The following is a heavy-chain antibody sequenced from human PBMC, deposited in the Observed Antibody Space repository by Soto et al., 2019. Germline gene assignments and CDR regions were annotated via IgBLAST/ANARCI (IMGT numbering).Heavy chain of an antibody. J-gene: IGHJ5*02. V-gene: IGHV3-23*01. CDR1: GITFGSRA. CDR3: AKAKGVGATLVFDP. Sequence: EVQLLESGGDLVQPGGSLRLSCVASGITFGSRAMSWVRQAPGEGLEWVSTISGSGGSTYYADSVKGRFTISRDNSKNTLYLQMNSLRAEDTAVYYCAKAKGVGATLVFDPWGQGTLVTVSS. CDR2: ISGSGGST. D-gene: IGHD1-26*01.